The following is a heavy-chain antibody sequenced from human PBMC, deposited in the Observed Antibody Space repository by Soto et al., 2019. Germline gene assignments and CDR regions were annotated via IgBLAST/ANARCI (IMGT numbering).Heavy chain of an antibody. CDR1: VFTFSSYS. D-gene: IGHD4-17*01. J-gene: IGHJ6*02. CDR3: ARVKSDYGDRVWGGGMDV. V-gene: IGHV3-21*01. Sequence: RWSLRLSCSVSVFTFSSYSMTWVRQAPGKGLEWVSSISSTSSYTYYADSLKGRFTISRDNAKKSLNLQMNSLGAEDTAVYYCARVKSDYGDRVWGGGMDVWGQGTTVTVSS. CDR2: ISSTSSYT.